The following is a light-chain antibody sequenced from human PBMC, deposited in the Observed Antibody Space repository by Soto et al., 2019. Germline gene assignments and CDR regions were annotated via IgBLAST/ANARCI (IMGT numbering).Light chain of an antibody. CDR2: EVI. V-gene: IGLV2-14*01. J-gene: IGLJ1*01. CDR1: SSDVGGYNY. Sequence: QSVLTQPAFVSGSPGQSISISCTGTSSDVGGYNYVSWYEQHPGIAPKLIIYEVINRPSWGSNRFSGSKSGNTASLTISGLQAEDEADYYCSSYASDRNLVFGTGTKVSVL. CDR3: SSYASDRNLV.